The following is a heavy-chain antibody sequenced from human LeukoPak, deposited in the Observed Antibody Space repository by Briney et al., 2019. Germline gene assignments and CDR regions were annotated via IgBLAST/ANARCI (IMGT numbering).Heavy chain of an antibody. J-gene: IGHJ4*02. CDR3: ARGAHRAAAGNFDC. Sequence: GSLRLSCAASGFTFSNFVMHWVRQPPGEGLEWVAVITSDGGSKYYADSVKGRFTISRDNSENTLYLQINSVRAEDTAVYYCARGAHRAAAGNFDCWGQGTLVTVSS. CDR2: ITSDGGSK. D-gene: IGHD6-13*01. CDR1: GFTFSNFV. V-gene: IGHV3-30-3*01.